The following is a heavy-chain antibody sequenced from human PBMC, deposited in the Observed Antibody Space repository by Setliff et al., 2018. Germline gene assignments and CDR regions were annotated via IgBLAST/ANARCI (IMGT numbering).Heavy chain of an antibody. CDR1: GGSVSSGNYY. CDR2: MYTSGKT. J-gene: IGHJ2*01. D-gene: IGHD3-16*01. Sequence: PSETLSLTCAVSGGSVSSGNYYWTWIRQPAGKGLEWIGHMYTSGKTNYNPALKSRVTISADTSKNQVSLKLTSVTAADTALYYCARGINWYFDLWGRGTLVTVSS. CDR3: ARGINWYFDL. V-gene: IGHV4-61*09.